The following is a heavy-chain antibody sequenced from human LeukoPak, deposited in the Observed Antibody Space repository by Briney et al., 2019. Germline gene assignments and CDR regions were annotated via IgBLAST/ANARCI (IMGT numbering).Heavy chain of an antibody. CDR2: INSEGTST. D-gene: IGHD6-19*01. Sequence: PAGSLSLTCVASAFTYNNYWLHWVRQPPGKELVWVSHINSEGTSTIYADSVKGRFTISRDNAKNTLYLQMNSLRAEDTAVYYCARDTYRSFDYWGQGTLVTVSS. CDR1: AFTYNNYW. CDR3: ARDTYRSFDY. J-gene: IGHJ4*02. V-gene: IGHV3-74*01.